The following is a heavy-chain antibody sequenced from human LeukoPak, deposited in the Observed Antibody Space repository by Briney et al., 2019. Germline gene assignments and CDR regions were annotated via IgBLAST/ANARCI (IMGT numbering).Heavy chain of an antibody. D-gene: IGHD3-3*01. CDR3: ALHSEVGVVNDY. V-gene: IGHV2-5*02. Sequence: ESGPTLVNPTQTLTLTCTFSGFSLSTSGVGVGWIRQPPGKALEWLALIYWDDDKRYSPSLKSRLTITKDTSKNQVVLTMTNMDPVDTATYYRALHSEVGVVNDYWGQGTLVTVSS. CDR1: GFSLSTSGVG. J-gene: IGHJ4*02. CDR2: IYWDDDK.